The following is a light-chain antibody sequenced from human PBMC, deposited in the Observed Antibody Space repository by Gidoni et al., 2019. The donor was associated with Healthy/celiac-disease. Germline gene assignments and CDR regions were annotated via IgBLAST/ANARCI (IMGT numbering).Light chain of an antibody. J-gene: IGLJ1*01. CDR1: SSDVGGYNY. Sequence: QSALTQPASVSGSPGQSITISCTGTSSDVGGYNYVSWYQQHPGKAPKPMIYEVSKRPSGVSNRFSGSKSGNTASLTISGLQAEDEADYYCSSYTSSSTLVFGTGTKVTVL. CDR3: SSYTSSSTLV. V-gene: IGLV2-14*01. CDR2: EVS.